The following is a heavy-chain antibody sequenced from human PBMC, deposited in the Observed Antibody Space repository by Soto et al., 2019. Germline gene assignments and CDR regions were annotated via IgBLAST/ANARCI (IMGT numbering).Heavy chain of an antibody. Sequence: PGGSLRLSCAASGFTFSSYSMNWVRQAPGKGLEWVSSISSSSSYIYCADSVKGRFTISRDNAKNSLYLQMNSLRAEDTAVYYCAGDLSSSWEYYGMDVWGQGTTVTVSS. CDR2: ISSSSSYI. CDR3: AGDLSSSWEYYGMDV. D-gene: IGHD6-13*01. CDR1: GFTFSSYS. V-gene: IGHV3-21*01. J-gene: IGHJ6*02.